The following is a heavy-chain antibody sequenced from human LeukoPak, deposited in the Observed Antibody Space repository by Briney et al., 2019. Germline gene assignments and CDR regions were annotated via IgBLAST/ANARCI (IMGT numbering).Heavy chain of an antibody. V-gene: IGHV3-7*01. Sequence: GGSLRLSCAASGFTFSSYWMSWVRQAPGKGLEWVANIKQDGSEKYYVDSVKGRFTISRDNAKNSLYLQMNSLRAEDTAVYYCAREEGGNYYDSSGYYQGDNWFDPWGQGTLVTVSS. CDR1: GFTFSSYW. D-gene: IGHD3-22*01. CDR3: AREEGGNYYDSSGYYQGDNWFDP. J-gene: IGHJ5*02. CDR2: IKQDGSEK.